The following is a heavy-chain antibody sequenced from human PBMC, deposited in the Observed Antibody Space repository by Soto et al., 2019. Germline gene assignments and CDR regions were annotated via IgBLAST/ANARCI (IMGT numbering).Heavy chain of an antibody. J-gene: IGHJ4*02. CDR3: ARTVVSSSEFFDY. D-gene: IGHD6-6*01. V-gene: IGHV4-30-4*01. Sequence: TSETLSLTCTVSGGSISSGDYYWSWIRQPPGKGLEWIGYIYYSGSTYYNPSLKSRVTISVDTSKNQFSLKLSSVTAADTAVYYCARTVVSSSEFFDYWGQGTLVTVSS. CDR2: IYYSGST. CDR1: GGSISSGDYY.